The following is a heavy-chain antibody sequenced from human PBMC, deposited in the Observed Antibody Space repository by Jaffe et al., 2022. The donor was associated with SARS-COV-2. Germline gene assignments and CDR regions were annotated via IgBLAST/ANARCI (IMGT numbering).Heavy chain of an antibody. CDR3: ARGGRGYDFWSGYPLMYWFDP. CDR2: IYYSGST. Sequence: QVQLQESGPGLVKPSQTLSLTCTVSGGSISSGGYYWSWIRQHPGKGLEWIGYIYYSGSTYYNPSLKSRVTISVDTSKNQFSLKLSSVTAADTAVYYCARGGRGYDFWSGYPLMYWFDPWGQGTLVTVSS. D-gene: IGHD3-3*01. V-gene: IGHV4-31*03. CDR1: GGSISSGGYY. J-gene: IGHJ5*02.